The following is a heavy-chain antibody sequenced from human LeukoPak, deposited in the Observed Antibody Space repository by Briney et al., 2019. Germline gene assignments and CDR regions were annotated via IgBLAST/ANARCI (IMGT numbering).Heavy chain of an antibody. CDR3: ARVGCGGDCSADALDI. V-gene: IGHV1-46*01. CDR1: GYTFTRYY. CDR2: INPSGGST. D-gene: IGHD2-21*02. Sequence: ASVKVSCKASGYTFTRYYMHWVRQAPGQGLEWMGIINPSGGSTSYAQKFQGRVTMTRDTSTSTVYMELSSLRSEDTAIYYCARVGCGGDCSADALDIWGQGTMVTVSS. J-gene: IGHJ3*02.